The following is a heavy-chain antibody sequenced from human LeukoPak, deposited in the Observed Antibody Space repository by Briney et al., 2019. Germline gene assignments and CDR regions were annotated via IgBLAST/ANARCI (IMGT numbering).Heavy chain of an antibody. CDR3: AKDHESNGYPCLDH. CDR2: ISASGP. CDR1: GFTFSRLA. Sequence: GGSLRLSCAASGFTFSRLAMTWVRQAPGKGLEWVSTISASGPYYADAVRGRFTISRDNSRNTLSLQMDSLRAEDTAVYYCAKDHESNGYPCLDHWGLGTLVTVSS. D-gene: IGHD3-22*01. J-gene: IGHJ4*02. V-gene: IGHV3-23*01.